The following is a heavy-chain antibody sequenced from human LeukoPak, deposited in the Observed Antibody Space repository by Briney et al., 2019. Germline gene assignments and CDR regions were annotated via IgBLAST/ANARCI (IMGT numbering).Heavy chain of an antibody. CDR2: ISSDGSTT. V-gene: IGHV3-74*01. D-gene: IGHD4-17*01. CDR3: VSYGRT. CDR1: GFTFSSYW. J-gene: IGHJ5*02. Sequence: GGSLRLSCAASGFTFSSYWMDWVRQAPEKGLVWVPRISSDGSTTIYADSVKGRFTISRDNAQNTLYLQMNSLRAEDTAVYYCVSYGRTWSQGTLVTVSS.